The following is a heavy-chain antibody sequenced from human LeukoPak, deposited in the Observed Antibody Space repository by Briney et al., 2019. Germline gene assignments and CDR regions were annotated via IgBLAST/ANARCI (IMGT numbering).Heavy chain of an antibody. CDR2: IYYSGST. CDR1: GGSISSSSYY. CDR3: ATYYDFWSGYYKGAYNWFDP. J-gene: IGHJ5*02. D-gene: IGHD3-3*01. V-gene: IGHV4-39*01. Sequence: SETLSLTCTVSGGSISSSSYYWGWIRQPPGKGLEWIGSIYYSGSTYYNPSLKSRVTISVDTSKNQFSLKLSSVTAADTAVYYCATYYDFWSGYYKGAYNWFDPWGRGTLVTVSS.